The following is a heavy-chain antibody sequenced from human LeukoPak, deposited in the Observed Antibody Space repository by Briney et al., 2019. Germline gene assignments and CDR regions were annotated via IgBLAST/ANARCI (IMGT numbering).Heavy chain of an antibody. J-gene: IGHJ4*02. CDR2: ISYDGSNK. Sequence: GGSLRLSCAASGSTFSSYGMHWVRQAPGKGLEWVAVISYDGSNKYYADSVKGRFTISRDNSKNTLYLQMNSLRAEDTAVYYCAKDRTRLDYWGQGTLVTVSS. D-gene: IGHD1-1*01. V-gene: IGHV3-30*18. CDR3: AKDRTRLDY. CDR1: GSTFSSYG.